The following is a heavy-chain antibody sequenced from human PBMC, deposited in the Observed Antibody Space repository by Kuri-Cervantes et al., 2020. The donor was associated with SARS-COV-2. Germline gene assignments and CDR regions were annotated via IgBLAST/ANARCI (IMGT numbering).Heavy chain of an antibody. CDR1: GYTFTGYY. J-gene: IGHJ3*02. D-gene: IGHD6-13*01. V-gene: IGHV1-2*06. CDR3: ARDADSSSWYPGAFDI. CDR2: INPNSGGT. Sequence: ASVNVSFKSSGYTFTGYYMHRVRQAPGQGLEWMGRINPNSGGTNYAQKFQGRVTMTRDTSIRTAYMELSRLRSDDTAVYYCARDADSSSWYPGAFDIWGQGTMVTVSS.